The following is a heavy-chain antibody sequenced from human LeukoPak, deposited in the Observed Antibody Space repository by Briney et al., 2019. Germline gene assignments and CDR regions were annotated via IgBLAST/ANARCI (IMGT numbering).Heavy chain of an antibody. CDR3: AKCRSGSGWYNWFDP. CDR2: ISGSGGST. V-gene: IGHV3-23*01. J-gene: IGHJ5*02. Sequence: PGGSLRLSCAASGFTFSSYAMSWVRQAPGKGLEWVSAISGSGGSTYYADSVKGRFTISRDNSKNTLYLQMNSLRAEDTAVYYCAKCRSGSGWYNWFDPWGQGTLVTVSS. D-gene: IGHD6-19*01. CDR1: GFTFSSYA.